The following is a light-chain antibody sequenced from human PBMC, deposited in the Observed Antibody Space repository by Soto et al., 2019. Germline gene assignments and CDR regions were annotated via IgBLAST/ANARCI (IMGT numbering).Light chain of an antibody. CDR3: QQYSSTPPT. J-gene: IGKJ1*01. CDR1: QSVLYSSNNKNY. Sequence: DIVMTQSPDSLAVSLGERATINCKSSQSVLYSSNNKNYLAWYQQKPGQPPKLLIYWASTRESGVPDRFSGSGSGTYFTLTISSLQAEDVAVYYCQQYSSTPPTFGQGTKVEIK. CDR2: WAS. V-gene: IGKV4-1*01.